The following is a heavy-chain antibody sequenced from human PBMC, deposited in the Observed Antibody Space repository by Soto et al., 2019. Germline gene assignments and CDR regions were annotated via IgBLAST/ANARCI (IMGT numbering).Heavy chain of an antibody. D-gene: IGHD3-3*01. CDR1: GFSLTTSGVG. V-gene: IGHV2-5*02. CDR2: IYWDDDK. CDR3: AHRVLRTVFGLVTTTAIYFDL. Sequence: QITLKESGPTVVKPTETLTLTYTFSGFSLTTSGVGVGWVRQSPGKAPEWLALIYWDDDKRYSTSLNSRLIITKDTSKNQVVLTMANVDPADTATYYCAHRVLRTVFGLVTTTAIYFDLWGPGTPVVVSS. J-gene: IGHJ4*02.